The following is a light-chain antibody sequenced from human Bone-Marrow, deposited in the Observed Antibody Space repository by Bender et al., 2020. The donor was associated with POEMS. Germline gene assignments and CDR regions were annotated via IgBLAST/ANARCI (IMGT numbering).Light chain of an antibody. CDR3: QVWDSDTAHVV. V-gene: IGLV3-21*02. Sequence: YVLTQPPSVSVAPGQTAEITCGGDNIGRKAVHWYQQRPGQAPVVVVYDDSDRPSGIPERVSGSNSGDTATLTISRVEAGDEADYYCQVWDSDTAHVVFGTGTKVTVL. CDR2: DDS. CDR1: NIGRKA. J-gene: IGLJ1*01.